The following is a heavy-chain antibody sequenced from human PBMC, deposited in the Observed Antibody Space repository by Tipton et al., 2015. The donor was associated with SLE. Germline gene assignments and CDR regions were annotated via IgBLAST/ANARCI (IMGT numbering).Heavy chain of an antibody. V-gene: IGHV3-74*01. CDR2: INTDGTST. CDR1: GITFSSYW. D-gene: IGHD2-15*01. J-gene: IGHJ4*02. Sequence: SLRLSCVASGITFSSYWMHWVRQAPGEGLLWISCINTDGTSTYYADSVRGRFTISRDNAKNTLYLQMNSLRDDDAAVYYCAAGNRWASGGWGQGTLVSVSS. CDR3: AAGNRWASGG.